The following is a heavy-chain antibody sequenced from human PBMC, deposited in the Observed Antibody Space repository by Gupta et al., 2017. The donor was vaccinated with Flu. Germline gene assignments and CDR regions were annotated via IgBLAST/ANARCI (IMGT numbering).Heavy chain of an antibody. Sequence: APGKGLEWVGFIRSKPYGETPEYAASVRGRFTISRDDSKNIAYLLMNSLKIEDTAVYFCTRVNDDYSNYVPDYWGQGTLVSVSS. J-gene: IGHJ4*02. V-gene: IGHV3-49*02. CDR2: IRSKPYGETP. D-gene: IGHD4-4*01. CDR3: TRVNDDYSNYVPDY.